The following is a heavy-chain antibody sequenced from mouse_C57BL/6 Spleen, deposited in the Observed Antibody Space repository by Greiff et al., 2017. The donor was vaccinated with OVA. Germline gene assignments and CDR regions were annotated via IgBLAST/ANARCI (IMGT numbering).Heavy chain of an antibody. CDR1: GYTFTSYW. D-gene: IGHD1-1*01. CDR3: AIENTNYYGLYDY. CDR2: IHPSDSDN. J-gene: IGHJ2*01. Sequence: QVQLKQPGAELVKPGASVKVSCKASGYTFTSYWMHWVKQRPGQGLEWIGRIHPSDSDNNYNQKFKGKATLTVDKSSSTAYMQLSSLTSEDSAVYYCAIENTNYYGLYDYWGKGTTLTVSS. V-gene: IGHV1-74*01.